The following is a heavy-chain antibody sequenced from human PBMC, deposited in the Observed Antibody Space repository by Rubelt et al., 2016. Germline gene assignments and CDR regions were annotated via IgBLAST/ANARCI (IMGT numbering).Heavy chain of an antibody. CDR2: IYYSGST. V-gene: IGHV4-39*07. CDR3: ARWSTKTVAVDF. D-gene: IGHD1-1*01. CDR1: GGSISSSSYY. Sequence: QLQLQESGPGLVKPSETLSLTCTVSGGSISSSSYYWGWIRQPPGKGLEWIGSIYYSGSTYYNPALKSRVTISVDTSKNQFSLTLTSVTAADTAVYYCARWSTKTVAVDFWGQGILVTVSS. J-gene: IGHJ4*02.